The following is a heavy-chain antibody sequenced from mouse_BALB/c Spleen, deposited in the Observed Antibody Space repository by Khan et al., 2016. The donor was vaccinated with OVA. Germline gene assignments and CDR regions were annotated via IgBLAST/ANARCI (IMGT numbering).Heavy chain of an antibody. CDR1: GFSLTNYS. V-gene: IGHV2-2*02. J-gene: IGHJ3*01. CDR3: ARRGYDYGRGALFAY. CDR2: IWSAGST. D-gene: IGHD2-4*01. Sequence: QVRLQQSGPGLVQPSQSLSITCTVSGFSLTNYSVHWVRQSPGKGLEWLGVIWSAGSTDYNAAFISRLTIRKYNSRSQVFFKMNSLQPNDTAIYYCARRGYDYGRGALFAYWGQGTLVTVSA.